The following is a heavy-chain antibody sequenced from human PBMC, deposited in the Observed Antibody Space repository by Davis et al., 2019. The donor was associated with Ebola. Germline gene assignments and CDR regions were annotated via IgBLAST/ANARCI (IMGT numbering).Heavy chain of an antibody. D-gene: IGHD2-2*01. Sequence: SETLSLTCTVSGGSISSYYWSWIRQPPGKGLEWIGEINHSGSTNYNPSLKSRVTISVDTSKNQFSLKLSSVTAADTAVYYCAREDIVVVPAAYYYYGMDVWGKGTTVTVSS. J-gene: IGHJ6*04. CDR1: GGSISSYY. V-gene: IGHV4-34*01. CDR2: INHSGST. CDR3: AREDIVVVPAAYYYYGMDV.